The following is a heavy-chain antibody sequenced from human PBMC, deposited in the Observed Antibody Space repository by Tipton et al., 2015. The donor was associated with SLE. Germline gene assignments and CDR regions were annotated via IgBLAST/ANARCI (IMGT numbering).Heavy chain of an antibody. J-gene: IGHJ4*02. CDR2: IYHSGNT. CDR1: GYSISSGYY. V-gene: IGHV4-38-2*02. D-gene: IGHD1-14*01. Sequence: TLSLTCTVSGYSISSGYYWVWIRQPPGKGLEWLGSIYHSGNTYYNPSLKRRGTVSVETSKNEVSLKLISVTASDTAVYYCVSGVGNTGRFHYWGQGALVTVSS. CDR3: VSGVGNTGRFHY.